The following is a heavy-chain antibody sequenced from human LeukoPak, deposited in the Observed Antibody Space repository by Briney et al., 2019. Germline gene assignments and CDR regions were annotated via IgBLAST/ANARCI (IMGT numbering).Heavy chain of an antibody. CDR2: INPNSGGT. V-gene: IGHV1-2*02. Sequence: ASVKVSCKASGYTFNGYYLHWVRQAPGHGLEWMGWINPNSGGTNYAQNFQGRVTMTRDTSISTAYMELSRLRSDDTAVYYCARWMTTVITPDYWGQGTLVTVSS. CDR1: GYTFNGYY. J-gene: IGHJ4*02. CDR3: ARWMTTVITPDY. D-gene: IGHD4-11*01.